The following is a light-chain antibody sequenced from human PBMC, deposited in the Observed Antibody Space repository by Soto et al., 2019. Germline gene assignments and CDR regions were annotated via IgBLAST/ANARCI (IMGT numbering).Light chain of an antibody. CDR2: GAS. J-gene: IGKJ3*01. CDR1: QSISSSY. CDR3: QQYSSSPPEFT. V-gene: IGKV3-20*01. Sequence: ESVLTQSPGSLSLSPGETATLSCRASQSISSSYLAWYQQRPGQAPRLLIFGASYRATGIPDRFSGSGSGTDFTLTISRLEPEDFAVYYCQQYSSSPPEFTFGPGTRVDSK.